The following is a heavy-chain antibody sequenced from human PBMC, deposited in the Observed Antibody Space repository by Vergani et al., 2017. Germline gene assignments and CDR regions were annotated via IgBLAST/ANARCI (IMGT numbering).Heavy chain of an antibody. CDR2: ISSSGSTI. Sequence: EVQLVESGGGLVQPGGSLRLSCAASGFTFSSYEMIWVRQAPGKGLEWVSYISSSGSTIYYADSVKGRFTISRDNAKNSLYLQMNSLRAEDTAVYYCARDTVSCFDYWGQGTLVTVSS. D-gene: IGHD5/OR15-5a*01. J-gene: IGHJ4*02. CDR3: ARDTVSCFDY. CDR1: GFTFSSYE. V-gene: IGHV3-48*03.